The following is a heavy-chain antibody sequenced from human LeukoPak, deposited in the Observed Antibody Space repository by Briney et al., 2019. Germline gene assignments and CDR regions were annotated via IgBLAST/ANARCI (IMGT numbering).Heavy chain of an antibody. CDR2: IYYSGST. J-gene: IGHJ4*02. Sequence: KPSETLSLTCTVSGGSISSSSYYWGWIRQPPGKGLEWIGSIYYSGSTYYNPSLKSRVTISVDTSKNQFSLKLSSVTAADTAVYYCARIMAGYSGWYGVHYWGQGTLVTVSS. CDR1: GGSISSSSYY. CDR3: ARIMAGYSGWYGVHY. D-gene: IGHD6-19*01. V-gene: IGHV4-39*01.